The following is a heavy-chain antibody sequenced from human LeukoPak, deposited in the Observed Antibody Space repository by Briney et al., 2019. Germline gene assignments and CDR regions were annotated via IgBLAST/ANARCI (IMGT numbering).Heavy chain of an antibody. CDR2: IWYDGSNK. V-gene: IGHV3-33*08. J-gene: IGHJ4*02. D-gene: IGHD2/OR15-2a*01. CDR3: AREGPRGNSQFDY. Sequence: GESLRLSCAASGFTFSSHGKHWVRQAPGKGLEWVALIWYDGSNKYYADSVKGRLTIFSDNSKNTLYLQMNSLGAEDTAVYYCAREGPRGNSQFDYWGQGTLVTVSS. CDR1: GFTFSSHG.